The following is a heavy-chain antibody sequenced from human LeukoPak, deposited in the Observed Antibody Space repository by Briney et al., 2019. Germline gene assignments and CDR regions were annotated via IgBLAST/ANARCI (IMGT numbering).Heavy chain of an antibody. Sequence: PGGSLRLSCAASGFTFSNYRMHWVRRAPGKGLEWVSAISGSGGSTYYAGSVKGRFTISRDNSKNTLYLQMNSLRADDTAVYYCARSHHVTAIDYWGQGTLVTVSS. CDR2: ISGSGGST. J-gene: IGHJ4*02. D-gene: IGHD2-21*02. V-gene: IGHV3-23*01. CDR1: GFTFSNYR. CDR3: ARSHHVTAIDY.